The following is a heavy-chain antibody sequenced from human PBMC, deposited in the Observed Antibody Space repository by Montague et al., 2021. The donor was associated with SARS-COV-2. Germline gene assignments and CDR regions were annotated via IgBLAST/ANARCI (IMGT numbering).Heavy chain of an antibody. V-gene: IGHV4-61*02. CDR1: GGSISTGSYY. CDR3: ARGPHYDILTSYYMDGMDV. J-gene: IGHJ6*02. Sequence: TLSLTCTVSGGSISTGSYYWSWIRQPAGKGLEWIGRIYTSGSTNYNPSLKSRVTISVDTSKNQFSLKLSSVTAADTAVYYCARGPHYDILTSYYMDGMDVWGQGTTVTVSS. CDR2: IYTSGST. D-gene: IGHD3-9*01.